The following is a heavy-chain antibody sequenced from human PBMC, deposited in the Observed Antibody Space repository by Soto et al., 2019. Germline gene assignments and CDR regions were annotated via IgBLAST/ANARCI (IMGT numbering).Heavy chain of an antibody. J-gene: IGHJ4*02. CDR1: GFTFSSYG. CDR2: IPYDGSNK. CDR3: AKDRVGSSGWYSYFDY. D-gene: IGHD6-19*01. Sequence: GGSLRLSCAASGFTFSSYGMHWVRQAPGKGLEWVAVIPYDGSNKYYVDSVKGRLIISRDNSKNTLSLQMNSLRAEDTAVYYCAKDRVGSSGWYSYFDYWGQGTLVTVSS. V-gene: IGHV3-30*18.